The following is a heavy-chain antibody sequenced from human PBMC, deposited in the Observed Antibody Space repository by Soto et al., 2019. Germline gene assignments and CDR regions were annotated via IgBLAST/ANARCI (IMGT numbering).Heavy chain of an antibody. CDR2: IYYSGST. CDR1: GESISSSSYY. Sequence: SETTSITCTVSGESISSSSYYWGWIRQPPGKGLEWIGSIYYSGSTYYNPSLKSRVTISVDTSKNQFSLKLSSVTAADTAVYYCARQSDFWSGYYDRYYYYMDVWGKGTTVTVSS. J-gene: IGHJ6*03. CDR3: ARQSDFWSGYYDRYYYYMDV. D-gene: IGHD3-3*01. V-gene: IGHV4-39*01.